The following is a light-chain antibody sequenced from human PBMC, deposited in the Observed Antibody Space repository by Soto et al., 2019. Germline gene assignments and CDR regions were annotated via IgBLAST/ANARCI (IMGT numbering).Light chain of an antibody. CDR1: QSVSSVS. V-gene: IGKV3-20*01. CDR2: GAS. CDR3: QQYGSSPVT. J-gene: IGKJ1*01. Sequence: EIVLTQSPGTLSFSPGERATLSCRASQSVSSVSLAWYQQKPGQAPSLLIYGASIRATGIPDRFSGSGSGTDFTLTISRVEPEDFAVYYCQQYGSSPVTFGQGTKVEI.